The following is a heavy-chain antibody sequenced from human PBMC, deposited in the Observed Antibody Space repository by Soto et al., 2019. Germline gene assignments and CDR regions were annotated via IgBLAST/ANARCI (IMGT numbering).Heavy chain of an antibody. D-gene: IGHD4-17*01. Sequence: QVQLVESGGGVVQPGRSLRLSCAASGFTFSSYGMHWVRQAPGKGLEWVAGISYDGSNKYYADSVKGRFSISRDNSKNTLYLQMNSLRAEDTAVYYCATGRVMTTVTGGFDYWGQGTLVTVSS. CDR2: ISYDGSNK. J-gene: IGHJ4*02. CDR1: GFTFSSYG. V-gene: IGHV3-30*03. CDR3: ATGRVMTTVTGGFDY.